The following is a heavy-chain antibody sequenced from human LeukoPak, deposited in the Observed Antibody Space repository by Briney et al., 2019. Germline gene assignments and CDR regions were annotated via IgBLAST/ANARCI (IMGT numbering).Heavy chain of an antibody. V-gene: IGHV4-39*01. Sequence: SETLSLTCTVSGGSISSSSYYWGWIRQPPGKGLECIGSIYYTGSTYYNPSLKSRVTISVDTSKNQFSLKLSSVTAADTAVYYCASRRIVGATIDYWGQVTLVTVSS. J-gene: IGHJ4*02. CDR3: ASRRIVGATIDY. D-gene: IGHD1-26*01. CDR1: GGSISSSSYY. CDR2: IYYTGST.